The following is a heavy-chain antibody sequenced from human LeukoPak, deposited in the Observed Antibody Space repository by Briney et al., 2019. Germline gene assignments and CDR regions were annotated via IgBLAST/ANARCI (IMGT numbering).Heavy chain of an antibody. Sequence: SETLSLTCPVSGYSISSGYYWGWIRQPPGKGLEWIGSIYHSGSTYYNPSLKSRVTISVDTSKNQFSLKLSSVTAADTAVYYCASIPPPYYYYMDVWGKGTTVTVSS. CDR3: ASIPPPYYYYMDV. CDR2: IYHSGST. CDR1: GYSISSGYY. V-gene: IGHV4-38-2*01. D-gene: IGHD2-2*02. J-gene: IGHJ6*03.